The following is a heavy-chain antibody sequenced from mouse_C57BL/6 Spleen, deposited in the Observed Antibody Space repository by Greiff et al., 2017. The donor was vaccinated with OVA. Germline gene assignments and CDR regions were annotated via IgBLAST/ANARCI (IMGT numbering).Heavy chain of an antibody. CDR2: ISDGGSYT. CDR1: GFTFSSYA. CDR3: AGGITTVVAWYFDV. D-gene: IGHD1-1*01. Sequence: EVQLVESGGGLVKPGGSLKLSCAASGFTFSSYAMSWVRQTLEKRLEWVATISDGGSYTYYPDNVKGRFTISRDNAKNNLYLQMSHLKSEDTAMYYCAGGITTVVAWYFDVWGTGTTVTVSS. J-gene: IGHJ1*03. V-gene: IGHV5-4*01.